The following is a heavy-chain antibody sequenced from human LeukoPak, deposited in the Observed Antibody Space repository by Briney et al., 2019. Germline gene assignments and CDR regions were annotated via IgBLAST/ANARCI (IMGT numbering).Heavy chain of an antibody. CDR1: GFTFSSFW. V-gene: IGHV3-7*01. Sequence: GGSLRLSCAASGFTFSSFWMSWVRQAPGKGLEWVANIKQEGSEKYYVGSVKGRSTISRDDARNSLYLQMNSLRAEDTAVYFCARGFELDYWGQGTLVTVSS. J-gene: IGHJ4*02. CDR3: ARGFELDY. CDR2: IKQEGSEK.